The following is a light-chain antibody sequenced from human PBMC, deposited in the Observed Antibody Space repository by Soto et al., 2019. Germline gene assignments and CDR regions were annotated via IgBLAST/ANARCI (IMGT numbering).Light chain of an antibody. CDR2: GAS. CDR3: HQRSNWPPDT. V-gene: IGKV3-11*01. Sequence: EVVLTQSPDTLSLSPGEGASLSCRASQSVHTFLAWYQQKPGQPPRLRIYGASTRAPGVPDRFSGRGSGTDFTLPITSLEPEAFAVYYCHQRSNWPPDTFGHGTRL. CDR1: QSVHTF. J-gene: IGKJ5*01.